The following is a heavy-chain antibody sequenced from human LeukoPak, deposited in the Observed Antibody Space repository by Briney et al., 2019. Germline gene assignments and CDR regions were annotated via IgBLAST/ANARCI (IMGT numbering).Heavy chain of an antibody. Sequence: GGSPRLSCAASGFTFSNYEMDWVRQAPGKGLEWVSYISSSGTTIYYAERRFTISRDNAKNSLYLLMNSLRAEDTAIYYCARGYCSGGSCYGGDYWGQGTLVTVSS. J-gene: IGHJ4*02. V-gene: IGHV3-48*03. D-gene: IGHD2-15*01. CDR3: ARGYCSGGSCYGGDY. CDR1: GFTFSNYE. CDR2: ISSSGTTI.